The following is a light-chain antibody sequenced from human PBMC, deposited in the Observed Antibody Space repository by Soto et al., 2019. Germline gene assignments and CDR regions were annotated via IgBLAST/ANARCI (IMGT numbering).Light chain of an antibody. CDR2: GAS. Sequence: EIVMTQSPATLSVSPGERATLSCRASQSVSSNLAWYQQKPGLAPRLLIYGASTRATGIPARFSGSGSGTEFTLTISSLQSEDFAVYYCQQEWTFGQGTKVEIK. V-gene: IGKV3-15*01. CDR1: QSVSSN. CDR3: QQEWT. J-gene: IGKJ1*01.